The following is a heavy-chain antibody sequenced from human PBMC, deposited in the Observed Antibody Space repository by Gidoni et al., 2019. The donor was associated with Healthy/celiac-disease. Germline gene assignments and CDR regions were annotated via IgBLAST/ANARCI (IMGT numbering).Heavy chain of an antibody. Sequence: VQLAGSGGGVVPPGGFPRLPCVSSGFTFGDYGMGWVRQAPGKGLEWVSGINWNGGSTGYADSVKGRFTISRDNAKNSLYLQMNSLRAEDTALYYCARGYCSGGSCFLGVFDYWGQGTLVTVSS. CDR2: INWNGGST. D-gene: IGHD2-15*01. J-gene: IGHJ4*02. V-gene: IGHV3-20*04. CDR1: GFTFGDYG. CDR3: ARGYCSGGSCFLGVFDY.